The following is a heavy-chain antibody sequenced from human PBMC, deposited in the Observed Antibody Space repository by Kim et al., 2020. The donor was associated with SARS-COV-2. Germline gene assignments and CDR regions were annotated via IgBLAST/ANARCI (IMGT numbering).Heavy chain of an antibody. CDR3: ARGVYSSSWPYGMDV. CDR2: ISSSSSYI. V-gene: IGHV3-21*01. CDR1: GFTFSSYS. D-gene: IGHD6-13*01. Sequence: GGSLRLSCAASGFTFSSYSMNWVRQAPGKGLEWVSSISSSSSYIYYADSVKGRFTISRDNAKNSLYLQMNSLRAEDTAVYYCARGVYSSSWPYGMDVWGQGTTVTVSS. J-gene: IGHJ6*02.